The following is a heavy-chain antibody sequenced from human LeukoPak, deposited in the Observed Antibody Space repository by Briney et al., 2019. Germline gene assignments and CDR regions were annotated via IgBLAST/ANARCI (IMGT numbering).Heavy chain of an antibody. J-gene: IGHJ4*02. CDR1: GFSLTTRGVG. D-gene: IGHD5-24*01. CDR3: AHGPIEMADPYYFDY. V-gene: IGHV2-5*02. CDR2: IYWDDDK. Sequence: SGPTLVNPTQTLTLTCTVSGFSLTTRGVGVGWIRQPPGKALEWLALIYWDDDKRLSPSLSSRLSFTKDTSKDQVVLTMTNMDPVDTATYFCAHGPIEMADPYYFDYWGQGILVTVSS.